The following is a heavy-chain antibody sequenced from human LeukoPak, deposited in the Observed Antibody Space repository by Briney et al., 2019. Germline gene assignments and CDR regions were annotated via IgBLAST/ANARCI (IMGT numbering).Heavy chain of an antibody. J-gene: IGHJ4*02. Sequence: GGSLRLSCAASGFTFSTYAMHWVRQAPGKGLEWVAVISYDGSYKYYADSVKGRFSISRDNSKKTLYLQMSSLRDEDTAVYYCAGVSESGWYYFDYWGQGSLVVVSS. CDR3: AGVSESGWYYFDY. V-gene: IGHV3-30*03. CDR2: ISYDGSYK. D-gene: IGHD6-19*01. CDR1: GFTFSTYA.